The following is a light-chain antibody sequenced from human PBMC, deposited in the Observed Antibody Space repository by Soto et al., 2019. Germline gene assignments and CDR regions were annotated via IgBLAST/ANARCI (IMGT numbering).Light chain of an antibody. V-gene: IGKV3-15*01. CDR2: GAS. CDR1: QSVSSD. J-gene: IGKJ3*01. CDR3: QQYHDWPPIT. Sequence: EIVMTQSPDTLSVSPGEGVTLSCRASQSVSSDLAWYQQKPGQSPRLLMYGASTRATDIPARFSAGGSGTEFTLTISSLQSEDVAIYYCQQYHDWPPITFGPGTKVEIK.